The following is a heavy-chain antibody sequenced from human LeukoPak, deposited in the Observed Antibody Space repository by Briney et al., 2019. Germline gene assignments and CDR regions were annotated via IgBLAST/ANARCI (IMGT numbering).Heavy chain of an antibody. CDR3: ARDSYSSSWYGGAFDI. V-gene: IGHV3-48*03. CDR2: ISSSGSTI. J-gene: IGHJ3*02. Sequence: GGSLRLSCAASGFTFSSYEMNWVRQAPGKGVEWVSYISSSGSTIYYADSVKGRFTISRDNAKNSLYLQMNSLRAEDTAVYYCARDSYSSSWYGGAFDIWGQGTMVTVSS. CDR1: GFTFSSYE. D-gene: IGHD6-13*01.